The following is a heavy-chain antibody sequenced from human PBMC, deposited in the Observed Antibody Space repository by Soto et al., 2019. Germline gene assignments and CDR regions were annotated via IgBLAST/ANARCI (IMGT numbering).Heavy chain of an antibody. CDR3: ARDLHDYVSFRFDP. D-gene: IGHD3-16*01. CDR1: GFTFSSYS. J-gene: IGHJ5*02. V-gene: IGHV3-21*01. CDR2: ISRSSSYI. Sequence: GESLRLSCAPSGFTFSSYSMNWVRQAPGQGLEWVSSISRSSSYIYYADSVKGRFTISRDNAKNSLYLQMNSLRAEDTAVYYCARDLHDYVSFRFDPWGQGTLVTVSS.